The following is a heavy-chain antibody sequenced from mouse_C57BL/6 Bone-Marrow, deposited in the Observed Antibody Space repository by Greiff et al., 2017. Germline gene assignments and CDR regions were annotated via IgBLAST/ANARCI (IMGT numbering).Heavy chain of an antibody. CDR3: ATYDYEGYFDV. CDR1: GFTFSDYG. J-gene: IGHJ1*03. Sequence: EVKVVESGGGLVKPGGSLKLSCAASGFTFSDYGMHWVRQAPEKGLEWVAYISSGSSTIYYADTVKGRFTISRDNAKNTLFLQMTSLRSEDTAMYYCATYDYEGYFDVWGTGTTVTVSS. V-gene: IGHV5-17*01. CDR2: ISSGSSTI. D-gene: IGHD2-4*01.